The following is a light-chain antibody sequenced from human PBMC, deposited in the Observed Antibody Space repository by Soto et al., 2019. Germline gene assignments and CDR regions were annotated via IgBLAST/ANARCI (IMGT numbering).Light chain of an antibody. CDR3: LKYNSTLFT. J-gene: IGKJ3*01. V-gene: IGKV1-27*01. CDR2: AAS. CDR1: QGIRNN. Sequence: DIQMTQSPSSLSASVGDRVTITCRASQGIRNNLAWYQQKPGKVPKLLIYAASTLQSGVPSRFSGSGSGTKFPLTISSRQPEDVATYYALKYNSTLFTFDPGTKVDIK.